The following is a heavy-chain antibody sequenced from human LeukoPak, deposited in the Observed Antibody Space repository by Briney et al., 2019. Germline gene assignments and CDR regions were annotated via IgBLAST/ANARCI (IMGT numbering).Heavy chain of an antibody. D-gene: IGHD2-2*01. CDR2: ISAYNGNT. V-gene: IGHV1-18*01. CDR3: ARGGYIVVPAAIEYNWFDP. Sequence: ASVKVSCKASGYTFTSYGISWVRQAPGQGLEWMGWISAYNGNTNYAQKLQGRVTMTTDTSTSTAYMELSSLRSEDTAVYYCARGGYIVVPAAIEYNWFDPWGQGTLVTVSS. J-gene: IGHJ5*02. CDR1: GYTFTSYG.